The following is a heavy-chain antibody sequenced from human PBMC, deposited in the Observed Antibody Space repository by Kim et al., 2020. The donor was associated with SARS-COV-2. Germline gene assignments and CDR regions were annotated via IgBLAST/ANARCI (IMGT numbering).Heavy chain of an antibody. J-gene: IGHJ6*01. CDR3: ARDLKGAYSSSWSYYYYG. V-gene: IGHV3-30*04. CDR2: ISYDGSNK. CDR1: GFTFSSYA. Sequence: GGSLRLSCAASGFTFSSYAMHWVRQAPGKGLEWVAVISYDGSNKYYADSVKGRFTISRDNSKNTLYLQMNSLRAEDTAVYYCARDLKGAYSSSWSYYYYG. D-gene: IGHD6-13*01.